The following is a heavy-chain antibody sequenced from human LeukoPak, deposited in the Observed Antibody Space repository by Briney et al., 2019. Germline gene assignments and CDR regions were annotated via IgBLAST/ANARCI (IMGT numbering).Heavy chain of an antibody. CDR2: IYTSGCT. CDR3: ARHGDYGDYEYFQH. CDR1: GGSISPYY. Sequence: SETLSLTCTVSGGSISPYYWSWIRQPPGKGLEWIGYIYTSGCTDYNPSPKSRVPTSVDYNPSLKSRVTVSVDTSKNQFSLKLSSVTAADTAVYYCARHGDYGDYEYFQHWGQGTLVTVSS. J-gene: IGHJ1*01. V-gene: IGHV4-4*09. D-gene: IGHD4-17*01.